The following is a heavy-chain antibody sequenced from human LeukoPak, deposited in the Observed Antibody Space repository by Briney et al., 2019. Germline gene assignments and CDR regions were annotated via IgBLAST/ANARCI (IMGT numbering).Heavy chain of an antibody. CDR1: GFTFSSYA. J-gene: IGHJ6*04. CDR3: AELGITMIGGV. CDR2: ISYDGSNK. Sequence: PGRSLRLSCAASGFTFSSYAMHWVRQAPGKGLEWVAVISYDGSNKYYADSVKGRFTISRDNAKNSLYLQMNSLRAADTAVYYCAELGITMIGGVWGKGTTVTISS. V-gene: IGHV3-30*04. D-gene: IGHD3-10*02.